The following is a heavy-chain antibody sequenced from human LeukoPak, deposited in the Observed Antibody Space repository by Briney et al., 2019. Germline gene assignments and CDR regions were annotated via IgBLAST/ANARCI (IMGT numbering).Heavy chain of an antibody. CDR2: IYPDESNI. J-gene: IGHJ4*02. D-gene: IGHD2-2*03. Sequence: GESLKISCKGSGYSFATYWIAWVRQMPGKGLEWMGIIYPDESNIRYSPPFQGQVTISADKSISTAYLQWGSLKASDTAIYYCARPPSRGYSSSFEYWGQGTLVTVSS. CDR3: ARPPSRGYSSSFEY. V-gene: IGHV5-51*01. CDR1: GYSFATYW.